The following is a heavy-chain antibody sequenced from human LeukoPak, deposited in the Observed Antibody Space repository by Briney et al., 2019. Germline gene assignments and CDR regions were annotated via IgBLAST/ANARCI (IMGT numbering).Heavy chain of an antibody. D-gene: IGHD3-10*01. CDR3: ERGGFDTIGFDY. J-gene: IGHJ4*02. Sequence: GGSLRLSCVASGFTFSSYWMHWVRQAPGKGLVWVSRINSDGSTTTYADSVRGRFTISRDNAKHTPYLQMNSLRAEDTAVYYCERGGFDTIGFDYWGQGTLVTVSS. V-gene: IGHV3-74*01. CDR2: INSDGSTT. CDR1: GFTFSSYW.